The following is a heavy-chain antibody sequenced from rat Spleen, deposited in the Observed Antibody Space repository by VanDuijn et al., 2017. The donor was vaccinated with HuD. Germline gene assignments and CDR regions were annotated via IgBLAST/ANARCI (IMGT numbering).Heavy chain of an antibody. D-gene: IGHD1-11*01. CDR3: TTISYGGFGYFDF. J-gene: IGHJ1*01. Sequence: EVLLVESDGGLVQPGRSLKLSCAASGFTFSDYYMAWVRQAPTKGLEWVASISYDGLVPYYRDSVKGRCTITRDNSESTLYLQMDSLRSEGTATYYCTTISYGGFGYFDFWGPGTMVTVSS. CDR1: GFTFSDYY. V-gene: IGHV5-20*01. CDR2: ISYDGLVP.